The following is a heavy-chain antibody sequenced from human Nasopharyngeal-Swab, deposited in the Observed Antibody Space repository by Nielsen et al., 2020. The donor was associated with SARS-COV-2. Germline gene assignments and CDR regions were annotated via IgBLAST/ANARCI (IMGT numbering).Heavy chain of an antibody. CDR2: IHGDGRNT. J-gene: IGHJ4*02. CDR1: GFTFRTYW. D-gene: IGHD3-10*01. CDR3: VRDNYGVDY. Sequence: GESLQISCAASGFTFRTYWMHWVRQAPGKGLEWISEIHGDGRNTNYADSMKGRFTISRDNAKSTLYLQMNSLRVEDTAVYYCVRDNYGVDYWGQGTLVTVSS. V-gene: IGHV3-74*01.